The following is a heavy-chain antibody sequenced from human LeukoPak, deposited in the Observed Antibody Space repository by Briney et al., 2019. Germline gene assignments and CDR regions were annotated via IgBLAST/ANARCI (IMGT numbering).Heavy chain of an antibody. CDR3: ARDAYCSSTSCYSY. CDR2: SNPNSGGT. V-gene: IGHV1-2*02. D-gene: IGHD2-2*02. Sequence: ASVKVSCKASGYTXTSYGISGVRQAPGQGLEWMGWSNPNSGGTNYAQKFQGRVTMTRDTSISTAYMELSRLRSDDTAVYYCARDAYCSSTSCYSYWGQGTLVTVSS. J-gene: IGHJ4*02. CDR1: GYTXTSYG.